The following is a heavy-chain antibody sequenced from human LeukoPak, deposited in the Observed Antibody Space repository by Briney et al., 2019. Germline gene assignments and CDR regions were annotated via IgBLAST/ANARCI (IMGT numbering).Heavy chain of an antibody. CDR2: INPSGGST. D-gene: IGHD3-22*01. Sequence: ASVKVSCKASGYTFTSYYMHWVRQAPGQGLEWMGIINPSGGSTSYAQKFQGRVTMTRDMSTSTVYMELSSLRSEDTAVYYCARPYSTYDSSGYWIFDYWGQGTLVTVST. V-gene: IGHV1-46*01. J-gene: IGHJ4*02. CDR1: GYTFTSYY. CDR3: ARPYSTYDSSGYWIFDY.